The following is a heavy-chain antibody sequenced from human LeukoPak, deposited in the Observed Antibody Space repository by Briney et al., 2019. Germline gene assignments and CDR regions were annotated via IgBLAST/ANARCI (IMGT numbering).Heavy chain of an antibody. CDR2: INHSGST. Sequence: PSQTLSLTCAVYGGSFSGHYWTWIRQPPGKGLEWIGEINHSGSTNYNPSLKSRVTISVDTSKNQFSLKLSSVTAADTAVYYCARQSGSYGVYYYYMDVWGKGTTVTISS. CDR1: GGSFSGHY. CDR3: ARQSGSYGVYYYYMDV. D-gene: IGHD1-26*01. V-gene: IGHV4-34*01. J-gene: IGHJ6*03.